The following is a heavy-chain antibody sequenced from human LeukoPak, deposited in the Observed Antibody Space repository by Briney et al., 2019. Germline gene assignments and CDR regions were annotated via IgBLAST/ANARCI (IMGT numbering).Heavy chain of an antibody. Sequence: GESLKISCKGSGYSFTNYWIGWVRQMPGKGLEWMGIISPDGSDTRYSPSFQGQVTISVDKSITTAYLQWSSLKASDTAMYYCARLTSGWSFDYWGQGTLVTVSS. CDR1: GYSFTNYW. CDR2: ISPDGSDT. CDR3: ARLTSGWSFDY. J-gene: IGHJ4*02. D-gene: IGHD6-13*01. V-gene: IGHV5-51*01.